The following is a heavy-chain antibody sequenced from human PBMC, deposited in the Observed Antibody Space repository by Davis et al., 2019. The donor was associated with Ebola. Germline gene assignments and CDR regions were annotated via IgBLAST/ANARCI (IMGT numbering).Heavy chain of an antibody. J-gene: IGHJ4*02. D-gene: IGHD4-23*01. V-gene: IGHV3-53*04. Sequence: PGGSLRLSCAASGFTVSSNYMSWVRQAPGKGLEWVSVIYSGGSTYYADSVKGRFTISRHNSKNTLYLQMNSLRAEDTAVYYCAREPYGGNSRYFDYWGQGTLVTVSS. CDR3: AREPYGGNSRYFDY. CDR1: GFTVSSNY. CDR2: IYSGGST.